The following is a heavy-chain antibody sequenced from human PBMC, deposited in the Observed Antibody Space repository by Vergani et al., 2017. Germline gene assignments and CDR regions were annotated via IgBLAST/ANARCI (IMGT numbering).Heavy chain of an antibody. Sequence: QVQLQQWGAGLLKPSETLSLTCAVYGGSFSGYYWSWIRQPPGKGREWIGEINHSGSTNYNPSLKSRVTISVDTSKNQFSLKLSSVTAADTAVYYCAKGMRLGKGFDYYYGMDVWGQGTTVTVSS. CDR1: GGSFSGYY. V-gene: IGHV4-34*01. D-gene: IGHD7-27*01. J-gene: IGHJ6*02. CDR3: AKGMRLGKGFDYYYGMDV. CDR2: INHSGST.